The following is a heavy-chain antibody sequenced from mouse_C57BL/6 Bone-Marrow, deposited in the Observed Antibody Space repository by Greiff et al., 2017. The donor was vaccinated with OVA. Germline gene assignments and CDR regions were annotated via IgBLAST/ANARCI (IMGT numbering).Heavy chain of an antibody. CDR1: GYAFTNYL. CDR2: INPGSGGS. V-gene: IGHV1-54*01. Sequence: QVQLQQPGAELVRPGTSVKVSCTASGYAFTNYLIEWVQPRPGQGLEWIGVINPGSGGSTYYDKFKGKATLTADKSSSTAYMQLSSLTSEDSAIYYCARRTERRSYARDYWGQGTSVTVSS. J-gene: IGHJ4*01. D-gene: IGHD1-1*01. CDR3: ARRTERRSYARDY.